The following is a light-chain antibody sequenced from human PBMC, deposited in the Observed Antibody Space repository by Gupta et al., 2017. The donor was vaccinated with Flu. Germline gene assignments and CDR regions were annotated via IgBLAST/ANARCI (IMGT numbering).Light chain of an antibody. V-gene: IGLV3-21*02. CDR3: QVWDSRSNHVV. J-gene: IGLJ2*01. CDR1: DIGGKS. Sequence: GGNDIGGKSVHWYQQKPGQAPVVVVYDDTGRPSGIPARFSASNSGNTATLTISRAEAGDEADYYCQVWDSRSNHVVFGGGTKLTVL. CDR2: DDT.